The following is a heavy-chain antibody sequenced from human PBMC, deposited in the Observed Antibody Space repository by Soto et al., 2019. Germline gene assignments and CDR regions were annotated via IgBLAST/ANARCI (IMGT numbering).Heavy chain of an antibody. Sequence: SETLSLTCAVYGGSFSGYYWSWIRQPPGKGLEWIGEINHSGSTNYNPSLKSRVTISVDTSKNQFSLKLSSVTAADTAVYYCASMVRGVIMASDAFDIWGQGTMVTV. V-gene: IGHV4-34*01. D-gene: IGHD3-10*01. J-gene: IGHJ3*02. CDR3: ASMVRGVIMASDAFDI. CDR1: GGSFSGYY. CDR2: INHSGST.